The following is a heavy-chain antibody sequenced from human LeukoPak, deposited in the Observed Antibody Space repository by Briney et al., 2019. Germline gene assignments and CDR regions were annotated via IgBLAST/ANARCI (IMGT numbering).Heavy chain of an antibody. Sequence: PSETLSLTCTVSGGSISSYYWSWIRQPAGKGLEWIGRIYTSGSTNYNPSLKSRVTMSVDTSKNQFSLKLSSVTAADTAVYYCARHRRGGAKSSSWSRWFDPWGQGTLVTVSS. J-gene: IGHJ5*02. CDR2: IYTSGST. D-gene: IGHD6-13*01. CDR1: GGSISSYY. V-gene: IGHV4-4*07. CDR3: ARHRRGGAKSSSWSRWFDP.